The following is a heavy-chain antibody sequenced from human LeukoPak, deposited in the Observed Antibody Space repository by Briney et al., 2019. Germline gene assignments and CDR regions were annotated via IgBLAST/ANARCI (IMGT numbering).Heavy chain of an antibody. D-gene: IGHD3-9*01. Sequence: ASVKVSCKASGYTFTSYAMNWVRQAPGQGLEWMGWINPNSGGTNYAQKFQGRVTMTRDTSISTAYMELSRLRSDDTAVYYCARGSTNYDILTGYRWDWFDPWGQGTLVTVSS. V-gene: IGHV1-2*02. J-gene: IGHJ5*02. CDR1: GYTFTSYA. CDR3: ARGSTNYDILTGYRWDWFDP. CDR2: INPNSGGT.